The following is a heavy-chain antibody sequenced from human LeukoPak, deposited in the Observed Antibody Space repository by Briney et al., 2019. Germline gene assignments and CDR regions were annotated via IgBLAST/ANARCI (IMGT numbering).Heavy chain of an antibody. D-gene: IGHD4-11*01. CDR1: GFTFSNFG. Sequence: GGSLRLSCASSGFTFSNFGMHWVRQAPGKGLEWVAVISYDGSNKYYADSVKGRFIISRDNSKNTLYLQMDSLRAEDTAVYYCANDVSSNYSHDACDIWGQGTMVTVP. CDR3: ANDVSSNYSHDACDI. V-gene: IGHV3-30*18. J-gene: IGHJ3*02. CDR2: ISYDGSNK.